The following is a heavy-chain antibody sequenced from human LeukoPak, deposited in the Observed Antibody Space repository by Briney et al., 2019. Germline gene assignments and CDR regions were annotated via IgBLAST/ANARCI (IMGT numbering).Heavy chain of an antibody. CDR1: GYTFTNYY. V-gene: IGHV1-46*01. D-gene: IGHD6-19*01. J-gene: IGHJ5*02. Sequence: ASVKVSCKASGYTFTNYYMHWVRQAPGQGLEWMGIINPSGGSTSYAQKFQGRVTMTRDMPTSTVYMELSSLRSEDTAVYYCARVGGAVAGTIWLDPWGQGTLVTVSS. CDR3: ARVGGAVAGTIWLDP. CDR2: INPSGGST.